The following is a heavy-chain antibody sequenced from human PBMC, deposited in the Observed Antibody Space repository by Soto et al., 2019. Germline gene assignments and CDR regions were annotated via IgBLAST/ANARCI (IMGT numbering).Heavy chain of an antibody. V-gene: IGHV1-3*04. CDR1: GYTFTRYP. CDR2: INTVNGNT. CDR3: ARAMLWSEPYGDGYSFDY. Sequence: QVQLVQSGAEVKKPGASVKVSCKASGYTFTRYPIHWVRQAPGQRLEWMGWINTVNGNTKYSQKYQGRVTISRDTSANTAYMELSNLRSEDTAVYYCARAMLWSEPYGDGYSFDYWGQGTLGTVSS. J-gene: IGHJ4*02. D-gene: IGHD5-18*01.